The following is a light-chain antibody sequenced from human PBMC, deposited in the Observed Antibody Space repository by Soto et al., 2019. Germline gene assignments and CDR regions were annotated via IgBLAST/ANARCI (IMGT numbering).Light chain of an antibody. CDR3: QQYYRSSIT. CDR1: QSLNNY. CDR2: DAS. V-gene: IGKV1-5*01. Sequence: DIQMTQSPSTLSASVGDRVTITCRASQSLNNYLAWYQQKPGKAPKLLIYDASTLERGVPSRFSGTGSGTEFTLTISSLQPDDFETYYCQQYYRSSITFGQGTRLEIK. J-gene: IGKJ5*01.